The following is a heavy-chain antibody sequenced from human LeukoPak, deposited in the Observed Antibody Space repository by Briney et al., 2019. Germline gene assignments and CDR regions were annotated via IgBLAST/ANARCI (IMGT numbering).Heavy chain of an antibody. J-gene: IGHJ4*02. CDR3: TRGGVWSGYYHFDS. V-gene: IGHV3-21*01. CDR2: ITSGSSYI. CDR1: GFTFRIYT. Sequence: PGGSLRLSCAASGFTFRIYTMTWVRQAPGKGLEWVSSITSGSSYIYYADSVRGRFTVSRDNANMSVSLQMNSLRAEDTAVYYCTRGGVWSGYYHFDSWGQGALVTVSS. D-gene: IGHD3-3*01.